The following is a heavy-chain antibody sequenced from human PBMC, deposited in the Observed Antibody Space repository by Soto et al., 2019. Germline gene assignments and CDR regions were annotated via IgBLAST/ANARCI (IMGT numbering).Heavy chain of an antibody. J-gene: IGHJ4*02. D-gene: IGHD6-13*01. CDR1: GFTFSSYA. Sequence: PGGSLRLSCAASGFTFSSYAMSWVRQAPGKGLEWVSAISGSGGSTYYADSVKGRFTISRDNSKNTLYLQMNSLRAEDTAVYFCAKRRGIGAAAKNFDFWGQGARVTVSS. CDR3: AKRRGIGAAAKNFDF. V-gene: IGHV3-23*01. CDR2: ISGSGGST.